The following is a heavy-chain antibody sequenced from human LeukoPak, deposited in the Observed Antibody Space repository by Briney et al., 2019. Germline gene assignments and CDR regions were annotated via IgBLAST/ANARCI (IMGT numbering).Heavy chain of an antibody. CDR2: INHSGST. J-gene: IGHJ4*02. CDR3: AGGRDGYNFDY. Sequence: PSETLSLTCTVSGGYISSYYWSWIRQPPGKGLEWIGEINHSGSTNYNPSLKSRVTISVDTSKNQFSLKLSSVTAADTAVYYCAGGRDGYNFDYWGQGTLVTVSS. CDR1: GGYISSYY. V-gene: IGHV4-34*01. D-gene: IGHD5-24*01.